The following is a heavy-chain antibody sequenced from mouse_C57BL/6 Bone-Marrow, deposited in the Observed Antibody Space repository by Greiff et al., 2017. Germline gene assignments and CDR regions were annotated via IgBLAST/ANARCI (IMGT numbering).Heavy chain of an antibody. V-gene: IGHV5-9*01. CDR1: GFTFSSYS. CDR3: ARQAYGSSYDWFGY. J-gene: IGHJ3*01. D-gene: IGHD1-1*01. CDR2: ISGGGGNT. Sequence: EVQVVESGGGLVKPGGSLKLSCAASGFTFSSYSMSWVRQTPEKGLEWVGTISGGGGNTYYPDSVKGRVTISRDNAKNTLYLQMSSLRSEDTALYFCARQAYGSSYDWFGYWGQGTLVTVSA.